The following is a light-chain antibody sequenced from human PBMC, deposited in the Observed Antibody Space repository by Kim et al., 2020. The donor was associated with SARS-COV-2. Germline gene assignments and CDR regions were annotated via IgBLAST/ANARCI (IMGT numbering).Light chain of an antibody. V-gene: IGLV1-40*01. CDR1: SSNIGAGYD. Sequence: VTISCTGSSSNIGAGYDVHWYQHLPGTAPKLLIYGNNNRPSGVPDRFSASKSANSASLAITGLQAEDEADYYCQSYDTSLSGSKIFGGGTKLTVL. CDR3: QSYDTSLSGSKI. CDR2: GNN. J-gene: IGLJ2*01.